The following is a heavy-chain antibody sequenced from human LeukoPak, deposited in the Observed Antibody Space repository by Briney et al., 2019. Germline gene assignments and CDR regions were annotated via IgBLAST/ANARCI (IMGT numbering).Heavy chain of an antibody. V-gene: IGHV1-2*02. Sequence: GASVKVSCKASGYTFTGYYTHWVRQAPGQGLEWMGWINPNSGGTNYAQKFQGRVTMTRDTSISTAYMELSRLRSDDTAVYYCARGRGIAAAYYFDYWGQGTLVTVSS. D-gene: IGHD6-13*01. J-gene: IGHJ4*02. CDR3: ARGRGIAAAYYFDY. CDR1: GYTFTGYY. CDR2: INPNSGGT.